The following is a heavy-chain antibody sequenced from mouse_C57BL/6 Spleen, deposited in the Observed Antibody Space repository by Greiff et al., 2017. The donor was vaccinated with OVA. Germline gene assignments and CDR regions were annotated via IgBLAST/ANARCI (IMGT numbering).Heavy chain of an antibody. CDR1: GYTSTSYW. D-gene: IGHD2-3*01. J-gene: IGHJ3*01. V-gene: IGHV1-53*01. CDR2: INPSNGGT. Sequence: VQLQQPVTELVKPGASVKLSCKASGYTSTSYWMHWVKQRPGQGLEWIGNINPSNGGTNYNEKFKSKATLTVDKSSSTAYMQLSSLTSEDSAVYYCARGGGMGYSFAYWGQGTLVTVSA. CDR3: ARGGGMGYSFAY.